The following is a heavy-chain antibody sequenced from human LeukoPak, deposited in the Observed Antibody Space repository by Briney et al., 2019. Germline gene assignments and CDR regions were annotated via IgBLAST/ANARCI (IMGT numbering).Heavy chain of an antibody. D-gene: IGHD2-2*01. J-gene: IGHJ4*02. V-gene: IGHV4-39*01. CDR1: GGSISSSSYY. CDR3: ARHYCSSTSCHFDY. CDR2: IYYSGST. Sequence: SETLSFTCTVSGGSISSSSYYWGWIRQPPGKGLEWIGSIYYSGSTYYIPSLKSRVTISVGTSKNQFSLKLSSVTAADTAVYYCARHYCSSTSCHFDYWGQGILVSVSS.